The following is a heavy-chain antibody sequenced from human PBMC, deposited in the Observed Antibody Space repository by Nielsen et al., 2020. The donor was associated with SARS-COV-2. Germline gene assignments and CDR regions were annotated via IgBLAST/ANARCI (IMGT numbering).Heavy chain of an antibody. V-gene: IGHV4-59*01. D-gene: IGHD5-18*01. CDR2: IYYSGST. CDR1: GGSISSYY. Sequence: SETLSLTCTVSGGSISSYYWRWIRQPPGKGLEWIGYIYYSGSTNYNPSLKSRVTISVDTSKSQFSLKLRSVTAADTAVYFCARDGYSFGYGVDYWGQGTLVTISS. CDR3: ARDGYSFGYGVDY. J-gene: IGHJ4*02.